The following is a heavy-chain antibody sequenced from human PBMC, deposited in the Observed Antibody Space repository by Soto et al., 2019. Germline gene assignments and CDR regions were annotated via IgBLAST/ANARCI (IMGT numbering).Heavy chain of an antibody. CDR1: GDTFNFYT. Sequence: QVQLVQSGADEQRPGSSVRVACKASGDTFNFYTINWVRQAPGQGLQWMGRINPILSMSNYAPRFQGRVMMTADKSTSTAYMELSSLRSEDTAMYYCATSYGSGYRAFDSWGQGALVTVSS. V-gene: IGHV1-69*02. CDR2: INPILSMS. J-gene: IGHJ4*02. CDR3: ATSYGSGYRAFDS. D-gene: IGHD3-10*01.